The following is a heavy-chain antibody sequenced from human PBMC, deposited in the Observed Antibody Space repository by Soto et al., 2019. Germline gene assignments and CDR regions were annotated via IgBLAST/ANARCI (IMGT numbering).Heavy chain of an antibody. CDR3: VRGTVRNWFDP. Sequence: ASETLSLTCTVSGGSISSYYWSWIRQHPGKGLEWIGYIYYSGSTYYNPSLKSRVTISVDTSKNQFSLKLSSVTAADTAVYYCVRGTVRNWFDPWGQGTLVTVSS. CDR1: GGSISSYY. D-gene: IGHD4-17*01. J-gene: IGHJ5*02. CDR2: IYYSGST. V-gene: IGHV4-59*06.